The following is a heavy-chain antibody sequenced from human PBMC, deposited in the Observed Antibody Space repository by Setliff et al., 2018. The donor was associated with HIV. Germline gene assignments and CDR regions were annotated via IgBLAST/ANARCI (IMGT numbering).Heavy chain of an antibody. D-gene: IGHD3-22*01. CDR2: VYPGDSSP. Sequence: GESLKISCKGSGYTFSDYWIGWVRQMPGKGLEWMGIVYPGDSSPKYSPSFQGQVTISADKSVSTAYLQWSSLKASDTAMYYCATSSGFKNFDHWGQGTLVTVSS. V-gene: IGHV5-51*01. J-gene: IGHJ4*02. CDR1: GYTFSDYW. CDR3: ATSSGFKNFDH.